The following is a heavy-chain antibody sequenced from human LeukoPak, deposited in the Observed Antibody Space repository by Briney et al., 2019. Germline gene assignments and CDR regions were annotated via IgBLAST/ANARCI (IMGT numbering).Heavy chain of an antibody. J-gene: IGHJ5*02. CDR2: INPNSGGT. Sequence: ASVKVSCKASGYTFTGYYMHWVRQAPGQGLEWMGWINPNSGGTNYAQKFQGWVTMTRDTSISIAYMELSRLRSDDTAVYYCARGIADSRGDWFDPWGQGTLVTVSS. V-gene: IGHV1-2*04. CDR3: ARGIADSRGDWFDP. D-gene: IGHD2/OR15-2a*01. CDR1: GYTFTGYY.